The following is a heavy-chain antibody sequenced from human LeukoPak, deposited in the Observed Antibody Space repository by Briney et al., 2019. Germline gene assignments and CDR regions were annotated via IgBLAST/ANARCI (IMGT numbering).Heavy chain of an antibody. J-gene: IGHJ6*03. CDR2: ISSSSSYI. CDR1: GFTFSSYS. V-gene: IGHV3-21*01. D-gene: IGHD2-2*01. CDR3: ARVGTSSLYYYMDV. Sequence: GSLRLSCAASGFTFSSYSMNWVRQAPGKGLEWVSSISSSSSYIYYADSEKGRFTISRDNAKNSLYLQMNSLRAEDTAVYYCARVGTSSLYYYMDVWGKGTTVTVSS.